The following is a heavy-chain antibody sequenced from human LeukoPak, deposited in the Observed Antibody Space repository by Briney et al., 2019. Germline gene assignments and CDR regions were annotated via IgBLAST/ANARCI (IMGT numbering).Heavy chain of an antibody. J-gene: IGHJ3*02. CDR1: GFTFSNLG. V-gene: IGHV3-30*02. D-gene: IGHD2-2*01. CDR2: IRNDGSNQ. Sequence: GGSLRLSCAASGFTFSNLGMHWVRQAPGKGLEWVAFIRNDGSNQYSADSVKGRFTISRDNSKNTLYLQMNSLRAEDTAVYYCANWGQYCSSTICLSALEIWGQQWSPSLQ. CDR3: ANWGQYCSSTICLSALEI.